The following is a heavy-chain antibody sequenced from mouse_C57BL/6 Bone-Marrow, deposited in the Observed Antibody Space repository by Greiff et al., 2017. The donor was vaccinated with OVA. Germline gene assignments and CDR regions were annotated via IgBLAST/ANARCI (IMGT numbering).Heavy chain of an antibody. CDR1: GYTFTDYN. Sequence: EVQLQPSGPELVKPGASVKIPCKASGYTFTDYNMDWVKQSHGKSLEWIGDINPNNGGTIYNQKFKGKATLTVDKSSSTAYMELRSLTSEDTAVYYCARPQLGRFYAMDYWGQGTSVTVSS. J-gene: IGHJ4*01. D-gene: IGHD4-1*02. CDR3: ARPQLGRFYAMDY. CDR2: INPNNGGT. V-gene: IGHV1-18*01.